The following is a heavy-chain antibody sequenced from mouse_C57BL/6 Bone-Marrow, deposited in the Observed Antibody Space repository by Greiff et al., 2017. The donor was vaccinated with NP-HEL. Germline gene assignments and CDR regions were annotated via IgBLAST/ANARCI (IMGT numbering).Heavy chain of an antibody. V-gene: IGHV1-19*01. CDR3: ARKRIGDY. CDR2: INPYNGGT. J-gene: IGHJ2*01. Sequence: VQLKESGPVLVKPGASVKMSCKASGYTFTDYYMNWVKQSHGKSLEWIGVINPYNGGTSYNQKFKGKATLTVDKSSSTAYMELNSLTSEDSAVYYCARKRIGDYGGQGTTLTVSS. CDR1: GYTFTDYY.